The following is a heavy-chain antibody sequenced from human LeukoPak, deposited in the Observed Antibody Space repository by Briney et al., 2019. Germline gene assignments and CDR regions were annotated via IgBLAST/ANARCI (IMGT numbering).Heavy chain of an antibody. V-gene: IGHV1-46*01. CDR1: GYTFTSYY. CDR2: INPSGGST. D-gene: IGHD3-16*01. Sequence: ASVKVSCKASGYTFTSYYMHWVRQAPGQGLEWMGIINPSGGSTSYAQKFQGRVTMTRDTSTSTVYMELSSMRSEDKAVYYCARDATSMGGMDVWGQGPTVTVSS. J-gene: IGHJ6*02. CDR3: ARDATSMGGMDV.